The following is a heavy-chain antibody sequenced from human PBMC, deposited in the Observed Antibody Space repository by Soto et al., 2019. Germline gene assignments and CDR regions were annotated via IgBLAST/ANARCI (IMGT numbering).Heavy chain of an antibody. CDR2: INPNSGGT. CDR3: ARVHYDSVPVDY. J-gene: IGHJ4*02. CDR1: GYTFTAYY. D-gene: IGHD3-22*01. V-gene: IGHV1-2*02. Sequence: ASVKVSCKASGYTFTAYYMHWVRQAPGQGLEWMRWINPNSGGTNYAQKFQGRVTMTRDTSISTAYMELSRLRSDDTAVYYCARVHYDSVPVDYWGQGTQVTVSS.